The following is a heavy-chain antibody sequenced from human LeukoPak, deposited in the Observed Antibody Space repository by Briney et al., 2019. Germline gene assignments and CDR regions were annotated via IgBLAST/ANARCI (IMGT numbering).Heavy chain of an antibody. V-gene: IGHV3-30*02. CDR3: AKDPQLVTSYYYYMDV. J-gene: IGHJ6*03. CDR2: IRFDGSNE. Sequence: GGSLRLSCVASGFTFTNYGMHWVRQAPGKGLEWVAFIRFDGSNEYCADSVKGRFTISRDNSKNTLYLQMNSLRAEDTAVYYCAKDPQLVTSYYYYMDVWGKGTPVTVSS. CDR1: GFTFTNYG. D-gene: IGHD6-13*01.